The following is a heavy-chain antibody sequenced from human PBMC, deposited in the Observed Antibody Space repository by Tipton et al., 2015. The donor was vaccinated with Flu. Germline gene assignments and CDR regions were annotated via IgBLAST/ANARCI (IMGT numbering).Heavy chain of an antibody. CDR2: IYYSGST. V-gene: IGHV4-31*03. Sequence: TLSLTCTVSGGSISSGGAYWSWIRQHPGKGLEWIGGIYYSGSTYYNLSLKSRVSISVDTSKDQFSLNLNSVTAADTAVYYCARDQGFGGGLTYDYYVMDVWDQGP. CDR3: ARDQGFGGGLTYDYYVMDV. D-gene: IGHD3-10*01. CDR1: GGSISSGGAY. J-gene: IGHJ6*02.